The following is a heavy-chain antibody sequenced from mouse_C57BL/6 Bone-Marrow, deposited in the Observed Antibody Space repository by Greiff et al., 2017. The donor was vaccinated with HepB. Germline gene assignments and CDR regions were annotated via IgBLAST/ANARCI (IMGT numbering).Heavy chain of an antibody. CDR1: GFTFSSYA. V-gene: IGHV5-4*03. CDR3: AREEWLLSWFAY. D-gene: IGHD2-3*01. CDR2: ISDGGSYT. J-gene: IGHJ3*01. Sequence: EVKLVESGGGLVKPGGSLKLSCAASGFTFSSYAMSWVRQTPEKRLEWVATISDGGSYTYYPDNVKGRFTISRDNAKNNLYLQMSHLKSEDTAMYYCAREEWLLSWFAYWGQGTLVTVSA.